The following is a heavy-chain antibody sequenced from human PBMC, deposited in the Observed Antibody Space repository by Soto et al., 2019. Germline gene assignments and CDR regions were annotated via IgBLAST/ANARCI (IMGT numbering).Heavy chain of an antibody. Sequence: EVQLVESGGGLVQPGGSLRLSCAASGFTFSGYWMSWVRQAPGKGLEWVANIKQDGSEQFYVDSVKGRFTISRDNAKNSLYLLMSSLRAEDTAVYYCAREAVWGQGTTVTVSS. CDR1: GFTFSGYW. J-gene: IGHJ6*02. CDR2: IKQDGSEQ. CDR3: AREAV. V-gene: IGHV3-7*05.